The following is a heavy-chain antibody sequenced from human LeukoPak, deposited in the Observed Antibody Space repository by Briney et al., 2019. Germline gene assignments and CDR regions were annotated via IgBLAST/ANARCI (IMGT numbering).Heavy chain of an antibody. J-gene: IGHJ5*02. CDR2: INPNSGGT. V-gene: IGHV1-2*02. Sequence: ASVKVSCKASGYTFTGYYMHWVRQAPGQGLEWMGWINPNSGGTNYAQKFQGRVTMTRDTSISTAYMELSRLRSDDTAVYYCAKSEPAVSYKGEWFDPWGQGTLVTVSS. CDR3: AKSEPAVSYKGEWFDP. D-gene: IGHD1-14*01. CDR1: GYTFTGYY.